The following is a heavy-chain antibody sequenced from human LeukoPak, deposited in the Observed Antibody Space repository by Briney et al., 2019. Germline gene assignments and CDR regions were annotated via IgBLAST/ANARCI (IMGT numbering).Heavy chain of an antibody. CDR3: ARDLRYCSGGNCYGTPDY. D-gene: IGHD2-15*01. V-gene: IGHV3-21*01. CDR1: GFTFSSYN. Sequence: GGPLTLSCAVSGFTFSSYNMNWVRQAPGKGLEWVSSIRSSSSYIYHADSLKGRFTISRDNAKNSLYLQMNSLRAEDTAVYYCARDLRYCSGGNCYGTPDYWGQGTLVTVSS. CDR2: IRSSSSYI. J-gene: IGHJ4*02.